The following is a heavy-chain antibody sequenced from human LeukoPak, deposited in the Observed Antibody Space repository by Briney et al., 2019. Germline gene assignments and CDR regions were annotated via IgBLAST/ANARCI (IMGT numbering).Heavy chain of an antibody. Sequence: PGGSLRLSCAASGFTFSIYAMHWVRQAPGKGLEWVAFIRYDGSNKFHADSVKGRFTVSRDNSKNTLYLQMNSLRPEDTAVYYCAKDAAFDYYDSSGYPHYWGQGTLVTVSS. CDR1: GFTFSIYA. J-gene: IGHJ4*02. CDR2: IRYDGSNK. CDR3: AKDAAFDYYDSSGYPHY. D-gene: IGHD3-22*01. V-gene: IGHV3-30*02.